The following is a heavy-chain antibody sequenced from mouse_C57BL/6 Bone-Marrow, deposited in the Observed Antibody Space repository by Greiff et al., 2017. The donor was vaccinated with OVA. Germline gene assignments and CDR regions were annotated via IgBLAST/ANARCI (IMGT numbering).Heavy chain of an antibody. CDR3: LLLWFAY. CDR1: GYTFTDYY. Sequence: VHVKQSGPVLVKPGASVKMSCKASGYTFTDYYMNWVKQSHGKSLEWIGVINPYNGGTSYNQKFKGKATLTVDKSSSTAYMELNSLTSEDSAVYQCLLLWFAYWGQGTLVTVSA. D-gene: IGHD1-1*01. J-gene: IGHJ3*01. V-gene: IGHV1-19*01. CDR2: INPYNGGT.